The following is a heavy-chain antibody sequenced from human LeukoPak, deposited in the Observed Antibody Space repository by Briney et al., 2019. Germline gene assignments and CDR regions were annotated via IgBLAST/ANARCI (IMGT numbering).Heavy chain of an antibody. V-gene: IGHV3-20*04. Sequence: PGGSLRLSCAASGFTFDDYAMNWVRQVPGRRLEWVSGINWNGRITEYADSVKDRFTISRQNTKNSLYLYMNNLGGKDTALYFCARGSVQLWLRDTYYYMDVWGKGTTVTVSS. CDR1: GFTFDDYA. J-gene: IGHJ6*03. CDR2: INWNGRIT. CDR3: ARGSVQLWLRDTYYYMDV. D-gene: IGHD5-18*01.